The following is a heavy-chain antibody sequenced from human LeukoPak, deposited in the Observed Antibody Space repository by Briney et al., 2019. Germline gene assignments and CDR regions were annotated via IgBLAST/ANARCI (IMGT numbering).Heavy chain of an antibody. CDR2: IYYSGST. D-gene: IGHD4-17*01. J-gene: IGHJ4*02. CDR3: ASPTVTGFDY. Sequence: PSETLSLTCTVSGGSISSGDYYWSWIRQPPGKGLEWIGYIYYSGSTYYNPSLKSRVAISMDTSRNQFSLKLSSVTAADTAVYYCASPTVTGFDYWGQGTLVTVSS. CDR1: GGSISSGDYY. V-gene: IGHV4-30-4*01.